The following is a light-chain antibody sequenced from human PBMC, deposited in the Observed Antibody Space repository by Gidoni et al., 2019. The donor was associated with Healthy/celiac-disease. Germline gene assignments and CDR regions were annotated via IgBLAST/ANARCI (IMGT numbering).Light chain of an antibody. CDR3: GTWDSSLSAVV. J-gene: IGLJ2*01. Sequence: QSVLTQPPSVSAAPGQKVTSSCSGRSSNIGINYVSWYQQLPGTAPKLLIYDNNQRPSGMPDRCSGSKSGTSATLGITGLQTGDEADYYCGTWDSSLSAVVFGGGTKLTVL. V-gene: IGLV1-51*01. CDR2: DNN. CDR1: SSNIGINY.